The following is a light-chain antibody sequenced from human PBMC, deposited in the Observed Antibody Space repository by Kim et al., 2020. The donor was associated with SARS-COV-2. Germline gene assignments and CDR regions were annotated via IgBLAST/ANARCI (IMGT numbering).Light chain of an antibody. CDR3: QQYGRSWT. CDR2: GAS. CDR1: ESVSSNN. J-gene: IGKJ1*01. V-gene: IGKV3-20*01. Sequence: EIVLTQSPGTLSLSPGERVTLSCRASESVSSNNLAWYQQKPGQAPRLLIYGASSRATGIPERFSGSGSGTDFTLTISRLEPEDFAVFYCQQYGRSWTFGQGTKVDIK.